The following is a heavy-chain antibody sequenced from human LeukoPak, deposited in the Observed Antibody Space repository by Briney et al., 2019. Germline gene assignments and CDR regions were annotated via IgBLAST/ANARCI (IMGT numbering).Heavy chain of an antibody. CDR3: ARGGYYGGSGTYGFFDY. D-gene: IGHD3-10*01. CDR1: GYTFTSYA. Sequence: GASVKVSCKASGYTFTSYAMNWVRQAPGQGLEWMGWINTETGNPTYAQGFTGQFVFSVDTSVNTAYLQISSLRTEDTAVYYCARGGYYGGSGTYGFFDYWGQGSLVTVS. V-gene: IGHV7-4-1*02. CDR2: INTETGNP. J-gene: IGHJ4*02.